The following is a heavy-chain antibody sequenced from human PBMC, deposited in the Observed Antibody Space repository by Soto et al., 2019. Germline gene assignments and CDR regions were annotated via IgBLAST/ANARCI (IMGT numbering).Heavy chain of an antibody. V-gene: IGHV3-23*01. Sequence: EVQLLESGGGLVQPGGSLRLSCAASGFTFSSYAMSWVRQAPGKGLEWVSAISGSGGSTYYADSVKGRFTISRDNSKNSLYLQMNSLRAEDRAVYYCAKDRVTIFGVVILGAYYSDYRGQGTLVTVSS. CDR3: AKDRVTIFGVVILGAYYSDY. D-gene: IGHD3-3*01. CDR1: GFTFSSYA. J-gene: IGHJ4*02. CDR2: ISGSGGST.